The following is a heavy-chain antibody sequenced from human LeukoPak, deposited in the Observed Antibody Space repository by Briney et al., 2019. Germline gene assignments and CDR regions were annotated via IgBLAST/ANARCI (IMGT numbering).Heavy chain of an antibody. D-gene: IGHD5-18*01. J-gene: IGHJ3*02. Sequence: GASVKVSRKASGYIFTRYYIHWVRQAPGQGLEWMGIINPGGGTTSYEQKFQGRLTVTRDTSTSTVYMELRSLRSEDTAVYYCARQVATKVTNAVDIWGQGTLVTVSS. CDR1: GYIFTRYY. V-gene: IGHV1-46*01. CDR2: INPGGGTT. CDR3: ARQVATKVTNAVDI.